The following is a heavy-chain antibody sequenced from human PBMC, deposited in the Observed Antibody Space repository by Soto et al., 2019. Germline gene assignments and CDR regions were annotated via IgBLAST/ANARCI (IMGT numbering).Heavy chain of an antibody. J-gene: IGHJ4*02. V-gene: IGHV4-59*01. CDR3: GGVGGLTARTFDY. CDR2: IYYSGST. Sequence: SETLSLTCTVSGGSISDFYWSWIRQPPGKGLEWIGYIYYSGSTNYNPSLKSRVTISVDTSKNQFSLNLRSMSPADTAVYYCGGVGGLTARTFDYWGPGTLVTVSS. D-gene: IGHD6-6*01. CDR1: GGSISDFY.